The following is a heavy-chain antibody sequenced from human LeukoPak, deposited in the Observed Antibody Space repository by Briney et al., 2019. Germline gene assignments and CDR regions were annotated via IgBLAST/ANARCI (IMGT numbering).Heavy chain of an antibody. J-gene: IGHJ3*02. Sequence: QPGGSLRLSCAASGFSFSTYAMSWVRQAPGKGLEWVSAISGGGDSTYYADSVKGRFTISRDNSKNTLYLQMNSLRAEDTAVYYCAKDTTGSHLGAFDIWGQGTMVTVSS. V-gene: IGHV3-23*01. CDR3: AKDTTGSHLGAFDI. CDR2: ISGGGDST. D-gene: IGHD2/OR15-2a*01. CDR1: GFSFSTYA.